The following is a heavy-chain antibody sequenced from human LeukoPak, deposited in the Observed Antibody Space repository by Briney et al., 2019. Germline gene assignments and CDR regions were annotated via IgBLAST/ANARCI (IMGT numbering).Heavy chain of an antibody. Sequence: GGSLRLSCATSGFTFNNYAMNWVRQAPGKGLEWVSAISDSADSTYYADSVKGRFTISRDNSKNTLYLQMNSLRAEDTAVYYCARLPDTYYFDYWGQGTLVTVSS. CDR3: ARLPDTYYFDY. J-gene: IGHJ4*02. D-gene: IGHD5-18*01. CDR1: GFTFNNYA. V-gene: IGHV3-23*01. CDR2: ISDSADST.